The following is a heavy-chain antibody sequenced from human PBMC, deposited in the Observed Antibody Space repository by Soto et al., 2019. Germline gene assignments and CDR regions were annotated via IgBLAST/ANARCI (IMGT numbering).Heavy chain of an antibody. V-gene: IGHV1-69*01. J-gene: IGHJ5*02. CDR3: ARAGPPTYDFWRGIERENWFDP. D-gene: IGHD3-3*01. Sequence: QVQLVQSGAEVKKPGSSVKVSCKASGGTFSSYAISWVRQAPGQGLEWMGGIIPIFGIANYTQKFQGRVTITADEATSTAYMELSSLRAEDTAMYYCARAGPPTYDFWRGIERENWFDPWGQGTLVTVSS. CDR1: GGTFSSYA. CDR2: IIPIFGIA.